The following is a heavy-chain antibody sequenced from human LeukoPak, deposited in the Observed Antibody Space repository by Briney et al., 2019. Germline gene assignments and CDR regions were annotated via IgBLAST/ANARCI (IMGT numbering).Heavy chain of an antibody. J-gene: IGHJ5*02. D-gene: IGHD2-2*01. V-gene: IGHV4-34*01. CDR1: GGSYSGYY. CDR3: ARGRLGYCSRTSCYALGFNWFDP. CDR2: INHSGST. Sequence: SETLSLTCAVYGGSYSGYYWSWIRQPPGKGLEWIGEINHSGSTNYNPSLKSRVTISVDTSKNQFSLKLSSVTAADTAVYYCARGRLGYCSRTSCYALGFNWFDPWGQGTLVNVSS.